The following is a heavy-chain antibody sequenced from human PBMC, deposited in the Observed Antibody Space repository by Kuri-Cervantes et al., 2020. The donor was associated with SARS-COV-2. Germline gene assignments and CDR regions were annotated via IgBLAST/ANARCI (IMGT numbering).Heavy chain of an antibody. CDR3: ARAYGAYVFREGLDS. CDR2: IGPSNTYI. V-gene: IGHV3-21*06. CDR1: GFTFNTYN. D-gene: IGHD4-17*01. J-gene: IGHJ4*02. Sequence: GGSLRLSCTASGFTFNTYNMKWVRQAPGKGLEWVSGIGPSNTYIYYADSVKGRFIISRDNAKNSLYLQMNSLRVEDTALYYCARAYGAYVFREGLDSWGQGTLVTVSS.